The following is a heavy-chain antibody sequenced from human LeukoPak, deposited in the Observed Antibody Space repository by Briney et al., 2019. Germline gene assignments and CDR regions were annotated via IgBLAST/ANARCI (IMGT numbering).Heavy chain of an antibody. D-gene: IGHD3-3*01. CDR3: AREAVTIFGLVRTQTPKGPHRFDP. Sequence: ASVKVSCKASGYTFTSYGISWVRQAPGQGLEWMGWISAYNGNTNYAQKFQGRVTMTRDMSTTTVYMHLSSLRSEDTAVYYCAREAVTIFGLVRTQTPKGPHRFDPWGQGTLVTVSS. J-gene: IGHJ5*02. V-gene: IGHV1-18*01. CDR2: ISAYNGNT. CDR1: GYTFTSYG.